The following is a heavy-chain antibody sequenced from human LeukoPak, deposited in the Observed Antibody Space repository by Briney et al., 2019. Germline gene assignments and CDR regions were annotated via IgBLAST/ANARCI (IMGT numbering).Heavy chain of an antibody. CDR3: ARLNGGY. V-gene: IGHV4-59*01. CDR2: INYSGST. Sequence: SETLSLTCTVSGGSISSYYWSWIRQPPGKGLEWIGHINYSGSTNYNPSLKSRVTISVDTSKNQFSLKLSSVTAADTAVYYCARLNGGYWGQGTLVTVSS. D-gene: IGHD7-27*01. CDR1: GGSISSYY. J-gene: IGHJ4*02.